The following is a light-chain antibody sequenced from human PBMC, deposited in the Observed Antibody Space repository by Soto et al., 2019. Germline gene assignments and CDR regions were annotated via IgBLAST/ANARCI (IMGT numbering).Light chain of an antibody. CDR3: QQCHRYLT. V-gene: IGKV1-5*01. Sequence: DIKMTQSPSTLSASVGDRVTITCRASESMSNCLAWYQQKPGKAPKLLISGASSFQSGVPSRFSGSASGTEFTLTISSLQPDDIATYYCQQCHRYLTFGQGTKVDIK. J-gene: IGKJ1*01. CDR1: ESMSNC. CDR2: GAS.